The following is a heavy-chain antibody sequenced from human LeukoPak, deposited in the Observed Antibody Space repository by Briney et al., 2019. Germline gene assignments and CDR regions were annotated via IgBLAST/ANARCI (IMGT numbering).Heavy chain of an antibody. V-gene: IGHV3-30*03. CDR2: ISYDGRDK. CDR3: ARETGNYYFDF. Sequence: GRSLRLSCAASGFTFSSSVMHWVRQAPGKRLEWVAAISYDGRDKYFAGSVKGRFTISRDNSKNTVDLQVNGLRAEDTAVYYCARETGNYYFDFRGQGTLVTVSS. D-gene: IGHD1-7*01. J-gene: IGHJ4*02. CDR1: GFTFSSSV.